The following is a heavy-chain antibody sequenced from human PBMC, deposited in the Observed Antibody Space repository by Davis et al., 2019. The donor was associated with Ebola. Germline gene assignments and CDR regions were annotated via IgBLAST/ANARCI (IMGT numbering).Heavy chain of an antibody. D-gene: IGHD2-2*01. Sequence: PSETLSLTCTVSGGSISSYYWSWIRQPAGKGLEWIGRIYTSGSTNYNPSLKSRVTMSVDTSKNQFSLKLSSVTAADTAVYYCARGDVRYCSSTSCYAGDYYYYYGMDVWGQGTTVTVSS. V-gene: IGHV4-4*07. CDR1: GGSISSYY. CDR2: IYTSGST. CDR3: ARGDVRYCSSTSCYAGDYYYYYGMDV. J-gene: IGHJ6*02.